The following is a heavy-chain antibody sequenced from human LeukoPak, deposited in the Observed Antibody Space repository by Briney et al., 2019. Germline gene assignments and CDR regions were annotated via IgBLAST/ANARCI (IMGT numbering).Heavy chain of an antibody. CDR1: GFTFRSYG. CDR2: IRYDGSNK. J-gene: IGHJ6*03. V-gene: IGHV3-30*02. Sequence: GGSLRLSCAASGFTFRSYGMHWVRQAPGKGLEWVTFIRYDGSNKYYTDSVKGRFTISRDNSKNTLYLQMNSLRAEDTAVYYCATVVVPAVYYYYMDVWGKGTTVTVSS. D-gene: IGHD2-2*01. CDR3: ATVVVPAVYYYYMDV.